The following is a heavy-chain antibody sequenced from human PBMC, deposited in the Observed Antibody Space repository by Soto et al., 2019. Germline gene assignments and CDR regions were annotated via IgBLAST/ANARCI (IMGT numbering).Heavy chain of an antibody. D-gene: IGHD2-2*01. CDR3: AGDQGTYCSNTSCPFGN. Sequence: RGSLLLSCASSVFTFSIYSMTWVRQAPGKGLEWVSSISTSSGYIYYADSVKGRFTISRDNAKNSLYLQMNSLRAEDTAVYYCAGDQGTYCSNTSCPFGNWGQGTMVTVSS. V-gene: IGHV3-21*06. CDR2: ISTSSGYI. CDR1: VFTFSIYS. J-gene: IGHJ4*02.